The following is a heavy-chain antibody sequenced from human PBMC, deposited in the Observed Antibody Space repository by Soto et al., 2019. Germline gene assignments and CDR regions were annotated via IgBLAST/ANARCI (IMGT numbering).Heavy chain of an antibody. J-gene: IGHJ5*02. D-gene: IGHD6-13*01. CDR2: ISGSGGST. CDR3: AKGRWLAADHWFDP. Sequence: GGSLRLSCAASGFTFSSYAMSWVRQAPGKGLEWVSAISGSGGSTYYADSVKGVFTITRDNSKNTLYLQMNGLRAEDTAVYYCAKGRWLAADHWFDPWGQGTLVTVSS. V-gene: IGHV3-23*01. CDR1: GFTFSSYA.